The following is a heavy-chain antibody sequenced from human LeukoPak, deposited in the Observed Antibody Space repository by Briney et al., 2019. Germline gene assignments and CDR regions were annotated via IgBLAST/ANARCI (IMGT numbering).Heavy chain of an antibody. D-gene: IGHD5-24*01. V-gene: IGHV5-51*01. Sequence: GESLKISCKDSGYSFTSYWIGWVRQMPGKGLEWMGIIYPDDSDTRYSPSFQGQVTISADKSISTAYLQWSSLKASDTAMYYCALTGRDGYNSYYYYYMDVWGKGTTVTVSS. CDR2: IYPDDSDT. CDR1: GYSFTSYW. CDR3: ALTGRDGYNSYYYYYMDV. J-gene: IGHJ6*03.